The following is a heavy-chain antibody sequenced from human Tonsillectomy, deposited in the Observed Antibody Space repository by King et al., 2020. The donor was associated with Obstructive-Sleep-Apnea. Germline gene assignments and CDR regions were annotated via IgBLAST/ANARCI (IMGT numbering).Heavy chain of an antibody. D-gene: IGHD5-12*01. V-gene: IGHV3-13*01. J-gene: IGHJ4*02. Sequence: DVQLVESGGGLVQPGGSLRLSCAASGFTFSSYDMHWVRQATGKGLEWVSAIGTAGDTYYPGSVKGRFTLSRENAKNSLYLQMNSLRAGDTAVYYCARARGGDSGYDGAPFSYYFDYWGQGTLVTVSS. CDR1: GFTFSSYD. CDR3: ARARGGDSGYDGAPFSYYFDY. CDR2: IGTAGDT.